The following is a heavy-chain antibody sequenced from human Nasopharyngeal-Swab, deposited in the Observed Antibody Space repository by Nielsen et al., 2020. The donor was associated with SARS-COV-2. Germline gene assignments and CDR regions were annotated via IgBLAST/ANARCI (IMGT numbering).Heavy chain of an antibody. J-gene: IGHJ6*02. V-gene: IGHV1-8*01. CDR2: MNPNSGNT. CDR1: GYTFTSYD. Sequence: ASVKVSCKASGYTFTSYDINWVRQATGQGLEWMGWMNPNSGNTGYAQKFQGRVTMTRNTSISTAYMELSSLRSEDTAVYYCARHVRSITIFGVVTDYGMDVWGQGTTVTVSS. D-gene: IGHD3-3*01. CDR3: ARHVRSITIFGVVTDYGMDV.